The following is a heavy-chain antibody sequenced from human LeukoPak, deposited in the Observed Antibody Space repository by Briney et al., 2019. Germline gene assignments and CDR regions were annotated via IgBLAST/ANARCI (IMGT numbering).Heavy chain of an antibody. D-gene: IGHD2-2*01. CDR1: GFTFSSYS. Sequence: GGSLRLSCAASGFTFSSYSMNWARQAPGKGLEWLSYISASSSTIYYADSVKGRFTISRDNAKNSLYLQMNSLRAEDTAVYYCARESSSSNDYWGQGTLVTVSS. CDR2: ISASSSTI. V-gene: IGHV3-48*04. CDR3: ARESSSSNDY. J-gene: IGHJ4*02.